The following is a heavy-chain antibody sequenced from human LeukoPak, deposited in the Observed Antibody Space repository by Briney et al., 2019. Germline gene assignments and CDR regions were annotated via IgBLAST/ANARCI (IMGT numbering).Heavy chain of an antibody. Sequence: GGSLRLSCAASGFTFSSYWMHWVRQAPGKGLVWVSRIKFDGSNTNYADSVEGRFTISISRDNAKNTVYLQMNTLRAEDTAVYYCAGEGYGDYEGDYWGQGTLVTVSS. V-gene: IGHV3-74*01. J-gene: IGHJ4*02. CDR3: AGEGYGDYEGDY. D-gene: IGHD4-17*01. CDR2: IKFDGSNT. CDR1: GFTFSSYW.